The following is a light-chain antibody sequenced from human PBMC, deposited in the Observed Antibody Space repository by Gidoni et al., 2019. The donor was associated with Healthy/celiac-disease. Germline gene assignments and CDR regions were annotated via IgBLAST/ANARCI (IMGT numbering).Light chain of an antibody. CDR3: QQYAF. V-gene: IGKV1-33*01. J-gene: IGKJ3*01. CDR2: DAS. Sequence: IPMTQSPSSLSASVGYRVTINRHASHDISNYLNWYQQKPRKAPKLLIYDASNLETGVPPRVSGRGSGTDFTITISGLQPEDIATYYCQQYAFFGPGTKVDIK. CDR1: HDISNY.